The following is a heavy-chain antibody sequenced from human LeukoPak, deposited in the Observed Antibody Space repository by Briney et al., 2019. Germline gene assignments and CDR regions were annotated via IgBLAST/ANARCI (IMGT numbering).Heavy chain of an antibody. CDR1: GFTFSSYA. J-gene: IGHJ5*02. CDR2: ISGSGGST. Sequence: PGGSLRLSCAASGFTFSSYAMSWVRQAPGKGLEWVSAISGSGGSTYYADSVKGRFTISRVNSKNTLYLQMNSLRAEDTAVYYCAKQGEYCSSTSCYYRTPELTPWGQGTLVTVSS. D-gene: IGHD2-2*01. V-gene: IGHV3-23*01. CDR3: AKQGEYCSSTSCYYRTPELTP.